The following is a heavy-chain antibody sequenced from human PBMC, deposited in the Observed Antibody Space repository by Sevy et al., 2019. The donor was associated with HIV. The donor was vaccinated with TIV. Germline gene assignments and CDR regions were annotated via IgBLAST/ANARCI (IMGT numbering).Heavy chain of an antibody. CDR2: ISGSGGST. D-gene: IGHD7-27*01. V-gene: IGHV3-23*01. CDR3: ANPLFGRLTGDEDYFDY. CDR1: GFTFSSYA. Sequence: GGSLRLSCAASGFTFSSYAMSWVRQAPGKGLEWVSAISGSGGSTYYADSVKGRFTISRDNSKNTLYLQMNSLRAEDTAVYYCANPLFGRLTGDEDYFDYWGQGTLVTVSS. J-gene: IGHJ4*02.